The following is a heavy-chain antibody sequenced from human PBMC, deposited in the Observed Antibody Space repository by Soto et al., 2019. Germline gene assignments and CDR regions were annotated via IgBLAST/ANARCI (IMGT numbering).Heavy chain of an antibody. D-gene: IGHD3-3*01. CDR2: ISGSGGST. CDR3: AKDRAFTIFGVVIIRDDAFDI. J-gene: IGHJ3*02. Sequence: GVSLRLSCAASGFTFSSYAMSWVRQAQGKGLEWVSGISGSGGSTYYIDSVKGRFTISRDNSKNTLHLQMNSLRAEDTAVYYCAKDRAFTIFGVVIIRDDAFDIWGQGTMVTVSS. CDR1: GFTFSSYA. V-gene: IGHV3-23*01.